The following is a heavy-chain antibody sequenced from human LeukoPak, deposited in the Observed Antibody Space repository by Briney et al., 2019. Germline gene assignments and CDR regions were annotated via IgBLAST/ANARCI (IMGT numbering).Heavy chain of an antibody. CDR2: ISPSGGST. CDR3: ARVGYITIFGVVIPNWFDP. D-gene: IGHD3-3*01. V-gene: IGHV1-46*01. Sequence: VASVKVSCKAFGYTFTSNYMHWVRQAPGQGPEWMGVISPSGGSTTYAQKFQGRVTLTRDMSTSTDYLELSSLRSEDTAVYYCARVGYITIFGVVIPNWFDPWGQGTLVTVSS. J-gene: IGHJ5*02. CDR1: GYTFTSNY.